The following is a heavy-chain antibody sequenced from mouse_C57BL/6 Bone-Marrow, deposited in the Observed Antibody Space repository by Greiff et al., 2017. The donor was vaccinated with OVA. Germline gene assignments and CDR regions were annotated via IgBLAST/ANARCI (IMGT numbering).Heavy chain of an antibody. J-gene: IGHJ1*03. D-gene: IGHD2-10*01. CDR2: FHPYNDDT. Sequence: VKLQESGAELVKPGASVKMSCKASGYTFTTYPIEWMKQNHGKSLEWIGNFHPYNDDTKYNEKFKGKATLTVEKSSSTVYLELSRLTSDDSAVYYCARGLPFPYWYFDVWGTGTTVTVSS. V-gene: IGHV1-47*01. CDR3: ARGLPFPYWYFDV. CDR1: GYTFTTYP.